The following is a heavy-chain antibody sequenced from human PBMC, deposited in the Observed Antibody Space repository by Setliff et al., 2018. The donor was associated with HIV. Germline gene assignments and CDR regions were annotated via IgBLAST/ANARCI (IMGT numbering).Heavy chain of an antibody. D-gene: IGHD3-10*01. CDR1: GYTFTSYD. J-gene: IGHJ4*02. CDR2: MNPNSGNT. Sequence: ASVKVSCKASGYTFTSYDINWVRQATGQGFDWMGWMNPNSGNTGYAQKSQGRVTMTRNTSISTAYMELSSLRSEDTAVYYCARPTGYYGSGSYDYWGQGTLVTVSS. CDR3: ARPTGYYGSGSYDY. V-gene: IGHV1-8*01.